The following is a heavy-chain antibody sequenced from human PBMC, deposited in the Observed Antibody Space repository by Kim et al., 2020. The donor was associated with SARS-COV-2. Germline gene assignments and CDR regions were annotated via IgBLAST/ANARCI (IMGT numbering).Heavy chain of an antibody. J-gene: IGHJ5*02. CDR3: ARGRGRSSSSSFLTLSWFDP. Sequence: RVTISVDTSKNQFSLKLSSVTAADTAVYYCARGRGRSSSSSFLTLSWFDPWGQGTLVTVSS. D-gene: IGHD6-6*01. V-gene: IGHV4-34*01.